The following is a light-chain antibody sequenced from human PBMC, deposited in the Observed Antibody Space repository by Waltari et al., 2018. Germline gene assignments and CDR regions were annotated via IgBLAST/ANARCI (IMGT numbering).Light chain of an antibody. J-gene: IGLJ3*02. Sequence: QLVLTQSPSASASLGASVKLTCTLSSGHSSNVIAWLQQQPEKGPRFWMKVNSDGSHRKGAEIPDGFAGSSAGVERYLSSSSLQSEDEADYFCQTGGHGTWVFGGGTKLTVL. CDR1: SGHSSNV. CDR2: VNSDGSH. V-gene: IGLV4-69*01. CDR3: QTGGHGTWV.